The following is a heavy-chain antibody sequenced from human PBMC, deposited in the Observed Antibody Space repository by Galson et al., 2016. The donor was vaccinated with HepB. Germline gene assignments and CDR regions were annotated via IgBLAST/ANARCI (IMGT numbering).Heavy chain of an antibody. CDR3: ARDVVRDGKAAGYDD. D-gene: IGHD6-13*01. CDR2: ILYSGQTEYN. CDR1: GGYLNYHY. Sequence: SETLSLTCSVSGGYLNYHYWSWIRRSPGKGLEWIGHILYSGQTEYNPYNPSLKSRVSISVDRSKKQFSLRLTSVNPADTAVYYCARDVVRDGKAAGYDDWGQGTLVTVSA. V-gene: IGHV4-59*11. J-gene: IGHJ4*02.